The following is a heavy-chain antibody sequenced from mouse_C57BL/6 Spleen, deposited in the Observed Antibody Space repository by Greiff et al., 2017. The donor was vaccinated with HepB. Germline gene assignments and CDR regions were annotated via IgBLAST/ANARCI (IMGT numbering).Heavy chain of an antibody. J-gene: IGHJ2*01. CDR2: IYPSDSET. CDR3: ARRRGYGLDY. CDR1: GYTFTSYW. V-gene: IGHV1-61*01. D-gene: IGHD1-1*02. Sequence: VQLQQSGAELVRPGSSVKLSCKASGYTFTSYWMDWVKQRPGQGLEWIGNIYPSDSETHYNQKFKDKATLTVDKSSSTAYMQLSSLTSEDSAVYYCARRRGYGLDYWGQGTTLTVSS.